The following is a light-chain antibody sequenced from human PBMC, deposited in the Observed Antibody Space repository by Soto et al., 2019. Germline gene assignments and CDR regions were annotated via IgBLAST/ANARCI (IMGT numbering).Light chain of an antibody. V-gene: IGLV2-14*01. CDR1: RSDVGGYKY. Sequence: QSVLTQPASVSGSPGQSITISCTGTRSDVGGYKYVSWYQQHPGKAPKLMIYEVSNRPSGVSNRFSGSKSGNTASLTISGLQAKDEADYPCRSYTTSSTLYVFGTGTQVTVL. CDR3: RSYTTSSTLYV. J-gene: IGLJ1*01. CDR2: EVS.